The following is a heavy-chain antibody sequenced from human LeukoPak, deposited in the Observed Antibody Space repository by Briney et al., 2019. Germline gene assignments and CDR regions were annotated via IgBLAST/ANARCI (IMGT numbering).Heavy chain of an antibody. CDR3: ARADTSDILTGYSDY. J-gene: IGHJ4*02. CDR1: GFTFNSYS. CDR2: TSSSSSYI. V-gene: IGHV3-21*01. Sequence: GGSLRLSCTASGFTFNSYSMNSVPQAPGEGLEWVSSTSSSSSYIYYADSVKGRFTISRDNAKKSLYLQMNRLRAEDTAVYFCARADTSDILTGYSDYWGQGTLVTVSS. D-gene: IGHD3-9*01.